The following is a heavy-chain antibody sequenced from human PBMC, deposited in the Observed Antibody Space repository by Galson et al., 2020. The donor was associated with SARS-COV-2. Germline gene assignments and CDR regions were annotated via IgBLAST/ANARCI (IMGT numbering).Heavy chain of an antibody. CDR2: IWYDGNDK. CDR3: ARDPRSGGEYFQQ. D-gene: IGHD6-19*01. Sequence: TGGSLRLSCAASGFTFSSYGFHWVRQAPGKGLEWVAVIWYDGNDKYYADSVRGRFTISKDNSKNMLFLQMNSLRVEDTAVYYCARDPRSGGEYFQQWGQGTLVSVSS. CDR1: GFTFSSYG. J-gene: IGHJ1*01. V-gene: IGHV3-33*08.